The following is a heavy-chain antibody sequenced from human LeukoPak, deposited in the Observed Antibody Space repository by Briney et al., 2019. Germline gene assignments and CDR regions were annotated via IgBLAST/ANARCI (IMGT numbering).Heavy chain of an antibody. J-gene: IGHJ5*02. CDR2: INPSGGST. CDR3: ARDRSTPFNWFDP. V-gene: IGHV1-46*01. Sequence: GIINPSGGSTSYAQKFQGRVTMTRDTSTSTVYMELSSLRSEDTAVYYCARDRSTPFNWFDPWGQGTLVTVSS.